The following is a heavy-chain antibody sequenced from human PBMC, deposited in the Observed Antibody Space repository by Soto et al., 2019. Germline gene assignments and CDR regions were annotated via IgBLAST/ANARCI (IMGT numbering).Heavy chain of an antibody. V-gene: IGHV3-23*01. CDR3: AKLRGNFGLDYYGMDV. J-gene: IGHJ6*02. Sequence: QPGGSLRLSCAASGFTFSSYAMSWVRQAPGKGLEWVSAISGSGGSTYYADSVKGRFTISRDNSKNTLYLQMNSLRAEDTAVYYCAKLRGNFGLDYYGMDVWGQGTTVTVSS. CDR2: ISGSGGST. D-gene: IGHD1-7*01. CDR1: GFTFSSYA.